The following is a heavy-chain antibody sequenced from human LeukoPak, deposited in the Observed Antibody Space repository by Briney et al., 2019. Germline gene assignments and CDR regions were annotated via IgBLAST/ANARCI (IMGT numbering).Heavy chain of an antibody. CDR3: ARGHRGGYGSGSYLNYYYYYMDV. CDR2: INHSGST. Sequence: SETLSLTCAVYGGSFSGYYWSWIRQPPGKGLEWIGEINHSGSTNYNPSLKSRVTISVDTSKNQFSLKLSSVTAADTAVYYCARGHRGGYGSGSYLNYYYYYMDVWGKGTTVTVSS. J-gene: IGHJ6*03. D-gene: IGHD3-10*01. CDR1: GGSFSGYY. V-gene: IGHV4-34*01.